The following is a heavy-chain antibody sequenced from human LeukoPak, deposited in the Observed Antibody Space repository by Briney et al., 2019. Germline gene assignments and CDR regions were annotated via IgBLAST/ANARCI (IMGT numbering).Heavy chain of an antibody. CDR2: INHSGST. D-gene: IGHD5-18*01. J-gene: IGHJ4*02. CDR1: GGSFSGYY. V-gene: IGHV4-34*01. CDR3: ARRGYSYGYRVKHFDY. Sequence: PSETLSLTCAVYGGSFSGYYWSWIRQPPGKGLEWIGEINHSGSTNYNPSLKSQVTISVDTSKNQFSLKLSSVTAADTAVYYCARRGYSYGYRVKHFDYWGQGTLVTVSS.